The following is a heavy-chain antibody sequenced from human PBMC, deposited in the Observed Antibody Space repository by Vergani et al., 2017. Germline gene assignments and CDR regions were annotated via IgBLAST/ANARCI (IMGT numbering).Heavy chain of an antibody. CDR2: INPNSGGT. V-gene: IGHV1-2*02. J-gene: IGHJ4*02. Sequence: QVQLVQSGAEVKKPGASVKVSCKASGYTFTGYYMHWVRQAPGQGLEWMGWINPNSGGTNYAQKFQGRVTMTRDTSINTAYMTLTDLRSDDTAVYYCARDDGPYCDGDYCYAFDFWGQGTLVTVSS. D-gene: IGHD2-21*02. CDR3: ARDDGPYCDGDYCYAFDF. CDR1: GYTFTGYY.